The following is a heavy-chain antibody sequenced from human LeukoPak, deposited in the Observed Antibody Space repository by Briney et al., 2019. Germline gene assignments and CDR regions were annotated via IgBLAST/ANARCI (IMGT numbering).Heavy chain of an antibody. Sequence: GGSLRLSCAASGFTFSSYGMHWVRQAPGKGLEWVAFIRYDGSNKYYADSVKGRFTISRDNSKNTLYLQMNGLRAEDTAVYYCAKYDSSGYYFSSYFDYWGQGTLVTVSS. V-gene: IGHV3-30*02. CDR1: GFTFSSYG. CDR2: IRYDGSNK. J-gene: IGHJ4*02. D-gene: IGHD3-22*01. CDR3: AKYDSSGYYFSSYFDY.